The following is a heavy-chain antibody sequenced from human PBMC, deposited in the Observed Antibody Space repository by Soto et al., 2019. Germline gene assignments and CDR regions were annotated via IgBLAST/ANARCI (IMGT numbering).Heavy chain of an antibody. V-gene: IGHV4-39*01. Sequence: SETLSLTCTVSGGSISSSSYYWGWIRQPPGKGLEWIGSIYYSGGTYYNPSLKSRVTISVDTSKNQFSLKLSSVTAADTAVYYCARHRGSYYDFWSGDRDAFDIWGQGTMVTVSS. D-gene: IGHD3-3*01. CDR1: GGSISSSSYY. J-gene: IGHJ3*02. CDR2: IYYSGGT. CDR3: ARHRGSYYDFWSGDRDAFDI.